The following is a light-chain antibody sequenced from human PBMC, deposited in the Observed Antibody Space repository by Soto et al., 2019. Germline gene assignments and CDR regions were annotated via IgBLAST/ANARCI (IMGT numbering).Light chain of an antibody. V-gene: IGKV3D-20*02. Sequence: EIVMTQSPATLSVSPVERATLSCRASQSVSSSYLAWYQQKPGQAPRLLIYGASTRATGIPARFSGSGSGTDFTLTISSLEPEDFAVYYCQQRSNWITFGQGTRLEIK. CDR3: QQRSNWIT. CDR2: GAS. J-gene: IGKJ5*01. CDR1: QSVSSSY.